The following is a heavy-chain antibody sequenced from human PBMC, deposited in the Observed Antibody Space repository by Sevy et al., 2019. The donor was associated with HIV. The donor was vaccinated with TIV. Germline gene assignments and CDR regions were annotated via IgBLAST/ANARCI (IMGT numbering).Heavy chain of an antibody. CDR3: AKDRDSSSWYGGDYFDC. V-gene: IGHV3-23*01. Sequence: VGSLRLSCAASGFIFSNYAMSWVRQAPGKGLEWVSAISGSGVSTYYADSVKGRFTISRDNSKNTLYLQMNSLRAEDTAIYYCAKDRDSSSWYGGDYFDCWGQGSLVTVSS. D-gene: IGHD6-13*01. CDR2: ISGSGVST. J-gene: IGHJ4*02. CDR1: GFIFSNYA.